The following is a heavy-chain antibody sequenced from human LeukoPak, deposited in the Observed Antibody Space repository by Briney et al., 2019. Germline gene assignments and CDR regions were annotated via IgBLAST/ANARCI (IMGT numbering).Heavy chain of an antibody. V-gene: IGHV4-31*03. D-gene: IGHD2-2*01. Sequence: SETLSLTCTVSGGSISSGGYYWSWIRQHPGKGLEWIGYIYYSGSTYYNPSLKSRVTISVDTSKNQFSLKLSSVTAADTAVYYCARVLGSEYQLLPNWFDPWGQGTLVTVSS. CDR3: ARVLGSEYQLLPNWFDP. CDR1: GGSISSGGYY. J-gene: IGHJ5*02. CDR2: IYYSGST.